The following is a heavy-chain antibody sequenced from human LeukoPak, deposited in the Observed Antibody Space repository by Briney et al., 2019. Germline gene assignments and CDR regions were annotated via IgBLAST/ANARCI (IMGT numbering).Heavy chain of an antibody. CDR1: GFTFSSYG. V-gene: IGHV3-30*18. Sequence: GGSLRLSCAASGFTFSSYGMHWVRQAPGKGLEWVAVISYDGSNKYYADSVKGRFTISRDNSKNTLYLQMNSLRAEDTAVYYCAKDGENYDSSGYYYYWGQGTLVTVSS. D-gene: IGHD3-22*01. CDR3: AKDGENYDSSGYYYY. CDR2: ISYDGSNK. J-gene: IGHJ4*02.